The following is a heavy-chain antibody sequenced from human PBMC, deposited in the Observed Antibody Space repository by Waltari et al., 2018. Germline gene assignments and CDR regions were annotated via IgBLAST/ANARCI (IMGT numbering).Heavy chain of an antibody. CDR3: ARDSRRGYTAY. J-gene: IGHJ4*02. Sequence: EVQLVESGGGLVQPGGSLRLSCAASGFTFSSYWMSWVRQAPGKGLEWVANIKQDGSEKYYVDSGKGRFTISRDNAKNSLYLQMSSLRAEDTAVYYCARDSRRGYTAYWGQGTLVTVSS. CDR1: GFTFSSYW. CDR2: IKQDGSEK. V-gene: IGHV3-7*04. D-gene: IGHD5-18*01.